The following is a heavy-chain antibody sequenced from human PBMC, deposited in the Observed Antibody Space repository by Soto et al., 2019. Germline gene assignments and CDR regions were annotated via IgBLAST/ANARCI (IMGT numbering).Heavy chain of an antibody. V-gene: IGHV4-59*01. D-gene: IGHD3-10*01. J-gene: IGHJ4*02. CDR3: ARDRVRGALDY. CDR1: GGSISSYY. Sequence: SETLSLTCTVSGGSISSYYWSWIRQPPGKGLEWIGYIYYSGSTNYNPSLKSRVTISVDTSKNQFSLKLSSVTAADTAVYYCARDRVRGALDYWGQGTLVTVSS. CDR2: IYYSGST.